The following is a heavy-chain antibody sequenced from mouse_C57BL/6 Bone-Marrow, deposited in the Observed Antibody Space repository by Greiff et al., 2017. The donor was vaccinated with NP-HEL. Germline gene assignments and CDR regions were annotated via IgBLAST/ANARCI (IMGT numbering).Heavy chain of an antibody. Sequence: DVHLVESGEGLVKPGGSLKLSCAASGFTFSSYAMSWVRQTPEKRLEWVAYISSGGDYIYYADTVKGRFTISRDNARNTLYLQMSSLKSEDTAMYYCTRDDTTDYFDYWGQGTTLTVSS. V-gene: IGHV5-9-1*02. CDR2: ISSGGDYI. J-gene: IGHJ2*01. CDR3: TRDDTTDYFDY. D-gene: IGHD1-1*01. CDR1: GFTFSSYA.